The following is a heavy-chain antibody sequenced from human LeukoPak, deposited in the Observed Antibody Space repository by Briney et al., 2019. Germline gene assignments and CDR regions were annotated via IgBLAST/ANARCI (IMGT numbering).Heavy chain of an antibody. Sequence: GGSLRLSCVASGFTFSDFSLNWVRQAPGKGLEWISYIGSAIYYADSVKGRFTISRDNAKNSLYLQMNSLRAEDTAVYYCAKDMGYSSSWSFDYWGQGTLVTVSS. D-gene: IGHD6-13*01. V-gene: IGHV3-48*01. CDR2: IGSAI. CDR1: GFTFSDFS. J-gene: IGHJ4*02. CDR3: AKDMGYSSSWSFDY.